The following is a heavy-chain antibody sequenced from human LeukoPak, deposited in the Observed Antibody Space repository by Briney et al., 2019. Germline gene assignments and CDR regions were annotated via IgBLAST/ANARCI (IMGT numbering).Heavy chain of an antibody. CDR2: ISNSGVST. Sequence: GGSLRLSCAASGFTFSSFSMNWVRQAPGKGLEWVSGISNSGVSTYYADSVKGRFTISRDNSKNTLYLQMNSLRPEDTALYFCAKGQEGESRLDYWGQGTLVTVSS. J-gene: IGHJ4*02. V-gene: IGHV3-23*01. D-gene: IGHD3-16*01. CDR3: AKGQEGESRLDY. CDR1: GFTFSSFS.